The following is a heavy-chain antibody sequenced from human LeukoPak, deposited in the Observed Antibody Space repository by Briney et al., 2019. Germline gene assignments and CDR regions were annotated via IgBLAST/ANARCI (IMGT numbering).Heavy chain of an antibody. J-gene: IGHJ4*02. CDR1: GFTFSSNA. CDR3: AKDAVAPGSGGDYFDY. Sequence: PGGSLRLSCAASGFTFSSNAMSWVRQAPGKGLEWVSVITGNGGRTYYADSVKGRFTIFRDNSKNTLSLQMNSLRADDTAVYYCAKDAVAPGSGGDYFDYWGQGTLVTVSS. CDR2: ITGNGGRT. D-gene: IGHD3-10*01. V-gene: IGHV3-23*01.